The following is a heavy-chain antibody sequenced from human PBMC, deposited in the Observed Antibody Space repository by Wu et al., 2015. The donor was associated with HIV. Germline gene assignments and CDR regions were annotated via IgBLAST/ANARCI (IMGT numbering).Heavy chain of an antibody. CDR2: INPNSGGT. CDR3: AREAPLHYDSSGYYYREGFDY. D-gene: IGHD3-22*01. J-gene: IGHJ4*02. V-gene: IGHV1-2*02. CDR1: GYTFTGYY. Sequence: QVQLVQSGAEVKKPGASVKVSCKASGYTFTGYYMHWVRQAPGQGLEWMGWINPNSGGTNYAQKFQGRVTMTRDTSISTAYMELSRLRSDDTAVYYCAREAPLHYDSSGYYYREGFDYWGQGTLVTVSS.